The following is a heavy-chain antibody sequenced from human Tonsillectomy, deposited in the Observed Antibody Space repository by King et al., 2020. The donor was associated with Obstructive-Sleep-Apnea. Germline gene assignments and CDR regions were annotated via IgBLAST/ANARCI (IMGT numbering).Heavy chain of an antibody. CDR2: IWYDGSNK. CDR3: ARHERLFDY. V-gene: IGHV3-33*01. J-gene: IGHJ4*02. CDR1: GFTFSSYG. Sequence: HVQLVESGGGVVQPGRTLRLSCAASGFTFSSYGMHWVRQAPGKGLEWVAVIWYDGSNKYYADSVKGRFTISRDNSKNTLYLQMNSLRAEDTAVYYCARHERLFDYWGQGTLVTVSS. D-gene: IGHD4-11*01.